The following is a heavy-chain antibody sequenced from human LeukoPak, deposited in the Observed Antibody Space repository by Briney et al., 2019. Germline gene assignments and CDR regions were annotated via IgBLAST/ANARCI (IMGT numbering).Heavy chain of an antibody. CDR3: AREGHSDSSGYPLFDY. Sequence: ASVKVSCKASGYTFTGHYMHWVRQAPGQGLEWMGWINPNSGGTNYAQKFQGRATMTRDTSISTAYMELSRLRSDDTAVYYCAREGHSDSSGYPLFDYWGQGTLVTVSS. D-gene: IGHD3-22*01. CDR2: INPNSGGT. J-gene: IGHJ4*02. CDR1: GYTFTGHY. V-gene: IGHV1-2*02.